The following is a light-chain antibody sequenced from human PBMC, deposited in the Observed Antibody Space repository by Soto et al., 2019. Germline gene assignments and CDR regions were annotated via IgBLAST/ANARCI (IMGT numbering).Light chain of an antibody. Sequence: DIQMTQSPSSLSASVGDRVIITCRASQTISTFLNWYQQKPGEAPRVLIYDASTLQTGVPSRFSGSGYGTDFTLTISGLQPEDFATYYCQQSYNTLTWTFGQGTKVDIK. CDR2: DAS. CDR1: QTISTF. CDR3: QQSYNTLTWT. J-gene: IGKJ1*01. V-gene: IGKV1-39*01.